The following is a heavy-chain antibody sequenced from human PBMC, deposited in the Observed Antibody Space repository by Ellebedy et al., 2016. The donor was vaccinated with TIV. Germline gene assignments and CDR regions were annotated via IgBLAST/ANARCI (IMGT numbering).Heavy chain of an antibody. CDR3: ARDNTVGGTNWFDP. V-gene: IGHV1-18*04. D-gene: IGHD6-19*01. J-gene: IGHJ5*02. CDR2: ISGLNGKT. CDR1: GYTFTSYG. Sequence: AASMKVSCKASGYTFTSYGISWVRQAPGQGLAWMGWISGLNGKTKYARTFQGRVTLTTDTAARTVYMELTSLRSDDTAVYYCARDNTVGGTNWFDPWGQGTLVIVSS.